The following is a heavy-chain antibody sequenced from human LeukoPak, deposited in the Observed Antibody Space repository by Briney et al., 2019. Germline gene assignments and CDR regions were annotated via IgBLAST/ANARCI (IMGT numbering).Heavy chain of an antibody. CDR1: GGSISSYY. J-gene: IGHJ4*02. Sequence: SETLSLTCTVSGGSISSYYWSWIRQPPGKGLEWIGYIYYSGSTNYNPSLKSRVTISVDTSKNQFSLKLSSVTAADTAVYYCARGRSWDGGYFDYWGQGTLVTVSS. V-gene: IGHV4-59*01. CDR3: ARGRSWDGGYFDY. D-gene: IGHD6-13*01. CDR2: IYYSGST.